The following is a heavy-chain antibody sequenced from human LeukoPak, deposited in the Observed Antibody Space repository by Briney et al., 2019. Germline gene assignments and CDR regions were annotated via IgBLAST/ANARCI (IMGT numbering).Heavy chain of an antibody. CDR1: GFTFSSYV. V-gene: IGHV3-30*04. CDR2: ISYDGSNE. J-gene: IGHJ3*02. CDR3: ARGGHSAVAGTTGLDAFDI. Sequence: GGSLRLSCAASGFTFSSYVMHWVRQAPGKGLEWVAIISYDGSNEYYADSVKGRFTISRDNAKNTLYLQMNSLRAEDTAVYYCARGGHSAVAGTTGLDAFDIWGQGTLVTVSS. D-gene: IGHD6-19*01.